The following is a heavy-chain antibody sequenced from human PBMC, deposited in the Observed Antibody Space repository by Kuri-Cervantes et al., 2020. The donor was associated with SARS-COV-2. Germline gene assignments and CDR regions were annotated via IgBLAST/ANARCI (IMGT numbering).Heavy chain of an antibody. CDR3: ARSGSYSYYFDY. J-gene: IGHJ4*02. CDR1: GGSISSHY. V-gene: IGHV4-59*11. CDR2: IYYSGST. Sequence: GSLRLSCTVSGGSISSHYWSWIRQPPGKGLEWIGYIYYSGSTNYNPSLKSRVTISVDTSKNQFSLKLSSVTAADTAVYYCARSGSYSYYFDYWGQGTLVTVSS. D-gene: IGHD1-26*01.